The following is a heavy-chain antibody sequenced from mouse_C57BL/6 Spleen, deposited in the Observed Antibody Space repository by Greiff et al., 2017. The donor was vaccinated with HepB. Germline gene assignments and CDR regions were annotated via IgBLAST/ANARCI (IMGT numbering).Heavy chain of an antibody. D-gene: IGHD1-1*01. J-gene: IGHJ4*01. CDR3: ARGGSTYAMDY. Sequence: VQLKESGGDLVKPGGSLKLSCAASGFTFSSYGMSWVRQTPDKRLEWVATISSGGSYTYYPDSVKGRFTISRDNAKNTLYLQMSSLKSEDTAMYYCARGGSTYAMDYWGQGTSVTVSS. V-gene: IGHV5-6*01. CDR1: GFTFSSYG. CDR2: ISSGGSYT.